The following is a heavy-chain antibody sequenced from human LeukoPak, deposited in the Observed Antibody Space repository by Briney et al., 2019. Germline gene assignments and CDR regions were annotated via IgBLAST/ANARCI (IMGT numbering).Heavy chain of an antibody. D-gene: IGHD6-19*01. CDR2: ISSDGRNK. Sequence: GGSLRLSCAASGFTFGTYGMHWVPQATGEGLEWVAAISSDGRNKYYADSVKGRITISRDNSKNTLYLQMDSLRAEDTALYYCAKSHSSGWYSFDYWGQGTLVTVSS. CDR1: GFTFGTYG. V-gene: IGHV3-30*18. J-gene: IGHJ4*02. CDR3: AKSHSSGWYSFDY.